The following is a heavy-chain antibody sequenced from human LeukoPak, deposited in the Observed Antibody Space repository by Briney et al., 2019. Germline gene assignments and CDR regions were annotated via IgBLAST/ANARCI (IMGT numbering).Heavy chain of an antibody. CDR3: ARGSGYYYAYFDY. Sequence: GGSLRLSCAASGLTVSSSYMSWVRQAPGKGLEWVSVIYSGGSTYYADSVKGRFTISRDNSKNTLYLQMNSLRAEDTAVYYCARGSGYYYAYFDYWGQGTLVTVSS. D-gene: IGHD3-22*01. CDR1: GLTVSSSY. V-gene: IGHV3-66*01. CDR2: IYSGGST. J-gene: IGHJ4*02.